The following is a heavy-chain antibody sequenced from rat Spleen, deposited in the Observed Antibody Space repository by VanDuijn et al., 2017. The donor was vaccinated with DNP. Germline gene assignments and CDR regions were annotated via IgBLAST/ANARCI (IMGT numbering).Heavy chain of an antibody. V-gene: IGHV5-7*01. CDR3: ARPKFGVDYFDY. J-gene: IGHJ2*01. D-gene: IGHD4-3*01. CDR1: GFTFSDYN. CDR2: FSYDGIST. Sequence: EVQLVESGGGLVQPGRSLKLSCAASGFTFSDYNMAWVRQAPKKGLEWVATFSYDGISTYYRDSVKGRFTISRDNAKNTQYLQMDSLRSEDTATYYWARPKFGVDYFDYWGQGVMVTVSS.